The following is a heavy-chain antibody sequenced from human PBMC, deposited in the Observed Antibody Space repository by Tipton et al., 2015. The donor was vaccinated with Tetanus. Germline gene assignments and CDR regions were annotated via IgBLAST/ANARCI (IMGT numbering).Heavy chain of an antibody. CDR3: ARDRGDYIYYGMDV. CDR1: GYTFTGYY. D-gene: IGHD3-22*01. CDR2: IDPNSGGT. Sequence: QLVQSGAEMKKPGASVKVSCKASGYTFTGYYMYWVRQAPGQGLEWMGWIDPNSGGTVYAQKFQGRVPMTRDTSISTAYMELSSLRSDDTAAYYCARDRGDYIYYGMDVWGPGTTVTVS. V-gene: IGHV1-2*02. J-gene: IGHJ6*02.